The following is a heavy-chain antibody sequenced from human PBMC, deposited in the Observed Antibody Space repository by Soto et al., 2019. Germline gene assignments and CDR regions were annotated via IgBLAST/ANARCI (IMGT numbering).Heavy chain of an antibody. Sequence: ASVKVSFKASGGTFSSYSISWVRQAPGQWLELMGGIIPIFGTANYAQKFQGRVTITADKSTSKAYMELSSLRSGDTAVYYCERGGGFGPPQNYFESWGQGTLVTVSS. J-gene: IGHJ4*02. CDR3: ERGGGFGPPQNYFES. D-gene: IGHD3-10*01. CDR2: IIPIFGTA. CDR1: GGTFSSYS. V-gene: IGHV1-69*06.